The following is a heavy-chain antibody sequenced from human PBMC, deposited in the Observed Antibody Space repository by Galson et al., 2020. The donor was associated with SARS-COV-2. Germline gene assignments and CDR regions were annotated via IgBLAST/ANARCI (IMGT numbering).Heavy chain of an antibody. CDR2: IYYSGST. Sequence: SETLSLTCTVSGGSISSSSYYWGWIRQPPGKGLEWIGSIYYSGSTYYNPSLKSRVTISVATSKNQFSLKLSSVTAADTAVYYCAGLGVAAAGTSLYYYYYGMDVWGQGTTVTVSS. CDR1: GGSISSSSYY. D-gene: IGHD6-13*01. CDR3: AGLGVAAAGTSLYYYYYGMDV. J-gene: IGHJ6*02. V-gene: IGHV4-39*07.